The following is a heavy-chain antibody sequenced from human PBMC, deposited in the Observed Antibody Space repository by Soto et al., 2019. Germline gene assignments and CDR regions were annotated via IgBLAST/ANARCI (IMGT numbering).Heavy chain of an antibody. V-gene: IGHV3-33*01. CDR2: IWYDGSNK. J-gene: IGHJ5*02. CDR3: ARDEAAAGSDWFDP. CDR1: GFTFSSYG. D-gene: IGHD6-13*01. Sequence: QAQLVESGGGVVQPGRSLRLSCVASGFTFSSYGMHWVRQAPGKGLEWVAVIWYDGSNKYYADSVKGRFTISRDSSKNTLYLQMNRLRAEDTAVYYCARDEAAAGSDWFDPWGQGTLVTVSS.